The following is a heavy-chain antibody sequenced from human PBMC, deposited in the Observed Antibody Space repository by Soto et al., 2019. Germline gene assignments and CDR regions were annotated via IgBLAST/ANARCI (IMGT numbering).Heavy chain of an antibody. D-gene: IGHD2-2*01. V-gene: IGHV5-51*01. Sequence: GESLKISCKGSGYTFTSYWIGWVRQMPGKGLEWKGIMYPGDSDTRYSPSFQGQVSISADRSTSTAYLQWSSLKASDTAMYYCARSRPYCSSTGCYYAYGMDVWGQGTTVTVSS. CDR3: ARSRPYCSSTGCYYAYGMDV. J-gene: IGHJ6*02. CDR2: MYPGDSDT. CDR1: GYTFTSYW.